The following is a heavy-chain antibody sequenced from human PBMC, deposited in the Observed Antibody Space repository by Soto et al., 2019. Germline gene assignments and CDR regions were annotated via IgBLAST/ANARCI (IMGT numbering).Heavy chain of an antibody. J-gene: IGHJ6*02. CDR2: ISSSGSTI. Sequence: PGGSLRLSCAASGFTFSSYEMNWVRQAPGKGLEWVSYISSSGSTIYYADSVKGRFTISRDNAKNSLYLQMNSLRAEDTAVYYCASSTFYYYYGMDVWGQGTTVTVSS. D-gene: IGHD3-16*01. CDR1: GFTFSSYE. CDR3: ASSTFYYYYGMDV. V-gene: IGHV3-48*03.